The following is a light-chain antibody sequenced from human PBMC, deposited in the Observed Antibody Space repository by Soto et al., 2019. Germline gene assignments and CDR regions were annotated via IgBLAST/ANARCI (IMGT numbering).Light chain of an antibody. J-gene: IGLJ2*01. V-gene: IGLV1-51*01. Sequence: QSALTQSPSVSAAPGQKVTISCSGSSSNIGNNYVSWYQQLPGTAPKLLIYDNNKRPSGIPDRFSGSKSGTSGTLDITGLQTGDEADYYCATWDGSLAGEVFGGGTKLPVL. CDR1: SSNIGNNY. CDR2: DNN. CDR3: ATWDGSLAGEV.